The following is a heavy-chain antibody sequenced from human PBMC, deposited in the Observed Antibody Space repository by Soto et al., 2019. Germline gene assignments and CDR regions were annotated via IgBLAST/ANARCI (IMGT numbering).Heavy chain of an antibody. CDR1: GGSISSYY. D-gene: IGHD3-10*01. CDR3: ARSSLWFGECFDY. CDR2: IYYSGST. J-gene: IGHJ4*02. Sequence: PSETLSLTCTVSGGSISSYYWSWIRQPPGKGLEWIGYIYYSGSTNYNPSLKSRVTISVDTSKNQFSLKLSSVTAADTAVYYCARSSLWFGECFDYWGQGTLVTVSS. V-gene: IGHV4-59*08.